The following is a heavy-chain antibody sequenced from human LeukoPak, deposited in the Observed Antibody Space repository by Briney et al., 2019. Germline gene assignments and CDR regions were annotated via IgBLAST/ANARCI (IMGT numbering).Heavy chain of an antibody. V-gene: IGHV3-30*18. Sequence: PGGSLRLSCAASGFTFSSYGMHWVRQAPGKGLEWVAVISYDGSNKYYADSVKGRFTISRDNSKNTLYLQMNSLRAEDTAVYYCAKDTRDYGSGSWVYGMDVWGQGATVTVSS. CDR3: AKDTRDYGSGSWVYGMDV. CDR2: ISYDGSNK. J-gene: IGHJ6*02. D-gene: IGHD3-10*01. CDR1: GFTFSSYG.